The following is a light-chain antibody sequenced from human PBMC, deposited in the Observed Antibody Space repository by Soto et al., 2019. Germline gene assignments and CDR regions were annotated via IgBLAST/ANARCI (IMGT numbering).Light chain of an antibody. CDR3: SSYVGYSVL. CDR1: SSDVGGYNY. J-gene: IGLJ2*01. V-gene: IGLV2-14*01. CDR2: EVS. Sequence: QSALTQPASVSGSPGQSITFSCTGTSSDVGGYNYVSWYQQHPGKAPKLIIYEVSNRPSGVSNRFSGSKSGNTASLTISGIQAEDEADFYCSSYVGYSVLFGGGTKLTVL.